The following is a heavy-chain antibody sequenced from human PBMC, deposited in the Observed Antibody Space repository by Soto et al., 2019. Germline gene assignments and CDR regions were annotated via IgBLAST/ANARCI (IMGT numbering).Heavy chain of an antibody. CDR2: INSDGSLI. Sequence: EVQLVESGGGLVQPGGSLRLSCAASGFTFGSYWMHWVRQAPGEGLVWVSRINSDGSLITYADSVKGRFTISRDNAKNTLYLQMNSLRGEDTAVYYCVRDSSGSYWGQGTLVTVSS. V-gene: IGHV3-74*03. D-gene: IGHD6-19*01. CDR1: GFTFGSYW. CDR3: VRDSSGSY. J-gene: IGHJ4*02.